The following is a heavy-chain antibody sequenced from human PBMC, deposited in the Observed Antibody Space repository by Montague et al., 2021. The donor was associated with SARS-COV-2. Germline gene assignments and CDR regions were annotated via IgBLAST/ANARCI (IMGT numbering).Heavy chain of an antibody. J-gene: IGHJ4*02. D-gene: IGHD3-3*01. CDR3: ARLLSGYTIVHFDY. CDR2: ISSSDSTI. V-gene: IGHV3-48*03. CDR1: GFTFSGYD. Sequence: SLRLSCAASGFTFSGYDMNWVRQAPGKGLEWVSYISSSDSTIYYADSXXGRFTISRDNAKNTLYLQMNSLRVEDTAVYYCARLLSGYTIVHFDYWGQGTLVTVSS.